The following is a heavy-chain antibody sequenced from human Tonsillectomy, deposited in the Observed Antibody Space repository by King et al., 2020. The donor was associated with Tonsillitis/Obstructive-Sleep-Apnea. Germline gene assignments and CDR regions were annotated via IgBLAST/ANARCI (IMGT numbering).Heavy chain of an antibody. D-gene: IGHD3-3*01. J-gene: IGHJ6*03. V-gene: IGHV3-23*04. Sequence: VPLVASGGGLAPPGGSLRLSCAASGFAFRHYALNWVRQGPGPGLEWVSVISSAGGATSYAASVRGRFTISRDSSKNTGSLQMNSLRAADTAVYYCAKDFQGGFLEWVHYMDVWGKGTTVTVSS. CDR3: AKDFQGGFLEWVHYMDV. CDR1: GFAFRHYA. CDR2: ISSAGGAT.